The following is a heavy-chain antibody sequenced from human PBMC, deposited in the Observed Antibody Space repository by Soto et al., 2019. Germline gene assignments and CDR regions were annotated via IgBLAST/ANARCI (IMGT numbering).Heavy chain of an antibody. CDR1: GGTFSSYA. V-gene: IGHV1-69*13. CDR3: AFTMTTYSYCGMDV. J-gene: IGHJ6*04. Sequence: GASVKVSCKASGGTFSSYAISWVRQAPGQGLEWMGGIIPIFGTADYAQKFQGRVTITAGESTSTAYMELSSLRSEDTAVYYFAFTMTTYSYCGMDVWGKGPTVTVSS. D-gene: IGHD3-22*01. CDR2: IIPIFGTA.